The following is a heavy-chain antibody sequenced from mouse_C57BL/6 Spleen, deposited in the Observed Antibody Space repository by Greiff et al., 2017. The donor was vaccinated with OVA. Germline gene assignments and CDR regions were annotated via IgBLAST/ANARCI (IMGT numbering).Heavy chain of an antibody. J-gene: IGHJ2*01. V-gene: IGHV1-59*01. D-gene: IGHD1-1*01. CDR2: IDPSDSYT. CDR1: GYTFTSYW. Sequence: VQLQQSGAELVRPGTSVKLSCKASGYTFTSYWMHWVKQRPGQGLEWIGVIDPSDSYTNYNQKFKGKATLTVDTSSSTAYMQLSSLTSEDSAVYYCASPTVVEGYFDYWGQGTTLTVSS. CDR3: ASPTVVEGYFDY.